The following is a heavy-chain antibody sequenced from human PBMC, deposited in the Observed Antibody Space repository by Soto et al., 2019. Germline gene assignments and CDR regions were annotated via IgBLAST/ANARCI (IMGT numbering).Heavy chain of an antibody. V-gene: IGHV3-30*03. J-gene: IGHJ3*02. Sequence: PGGSLRLSCAASGFTFKTYGMHWLRQAPGKGLEWVAVISDDGSNKYNIASVEGRFTISRDNSKNTLSLQMNSLRDEDTAVYYCARGGGYSYGTNDAFDIWGQGTLVTVSS. D-gene: IGHD5-18*01. CDR3: ARGGGYSYGTNDAFDI. CDR2: ISDDGSNK. CDR1: GFTFKTYG.